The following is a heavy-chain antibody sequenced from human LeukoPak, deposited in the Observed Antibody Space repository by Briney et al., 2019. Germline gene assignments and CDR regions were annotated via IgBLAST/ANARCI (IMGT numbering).Heavy chain of an antibody. Sequence: ASVKVSCKASGYTFTSYYMHWVRQAPGQGLEWMGIINPSGGSTSYAQKFQGRVTMTRDTSTSTVYMELSSLRSEDTAVYYCARDSSMVRGVTTIPRDYYYGMDVWGQGTTVTVSS. CDR2: INPSGGST. V-gene: IGHV1-46*01. D-gene: IGHD3-10*01. J-gene: IGHJ6*02. CDR1: GYTFTSYY. CDR3: ARDSSMVRGVTTIPRDYYYGMDV.